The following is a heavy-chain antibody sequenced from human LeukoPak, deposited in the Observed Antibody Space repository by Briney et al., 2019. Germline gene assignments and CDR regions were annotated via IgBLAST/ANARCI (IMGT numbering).Heavy chain of an antibody. CDR1: GDSIRSTTYY. CDR3: AGRGSGSYYYFDY. Sequence: SATLSLPFTVFGDSIRSTTYYWAWIRQPPGKGLEWIGTIYYSGSTYYNPSLKNRVTISVDPSSNQFSLKLNSVTAADTAVYYCAGRGSGSYYYFDYWSQGTLVTVSS. J-gene: IGHJ4*02. D-gene: IGHD1-26*01. CDR2: IYYSGST. V-gene: IGHV4-39*01.